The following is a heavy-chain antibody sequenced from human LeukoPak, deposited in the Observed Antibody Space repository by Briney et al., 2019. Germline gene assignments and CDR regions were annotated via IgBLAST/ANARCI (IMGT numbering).Heavy chain of an antibody. CDR1: GFTFSSYA. Sequence: GGSLRLSCAASGFTFSSYAMHWVRQAPGKGLEWVAVISYDGSNKYYADSVKGRFTISGDNSKNTLYLQMNSLRAEDTAVYYCARDNYSNYYYYGMDVWGQGTTVTVSS. J-gene: IGHJ6*02. CDR3: ARDNYSNYYYYGMDV. CDR2: ISYDGSNK. V-gene: IGHV3-30*04. D-gene: IGHD4-11*01.